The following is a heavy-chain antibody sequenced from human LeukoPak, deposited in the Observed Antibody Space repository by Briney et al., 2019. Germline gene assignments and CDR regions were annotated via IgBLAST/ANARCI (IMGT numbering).Heavy chain of an antibody. V-gene: IGHV5-51*01. Sequence: GESLKISCKGSGYNFATVWIGWVRQMPGKGLGWMGIIYPSDSDTRYSPSFQGQVTISADKSITTAYLQWSSLKASDTAIYYCAIRGGDCNPYCFDYWGQGTLVTVSS. CDR2: IYPSDSDT. D-gene: IGHD2-21*02. J-gene: IGHJ4*02. CDR3: AIRGGDCNPYCFDY. CDR1: GYNFATVW.